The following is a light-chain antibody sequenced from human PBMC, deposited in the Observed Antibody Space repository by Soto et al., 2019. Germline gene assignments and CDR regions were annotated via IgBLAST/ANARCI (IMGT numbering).Light chain of an antibody. Sequence: DIQLTQSPSFLSASVGDRVTITCRASQGISSSLAWYQQKPGKVPKLLIYAASTLQTGVPSSFSGSGSGTEFTLTVSSLQPEDFATYYCQQFNSYPITFGQGTRLEIK. CDR1: QGISSS. CDR3: QQFNSYPIT. CDR2: AAS. V-gene: IGKV1-9*01. J-gene: IGKJ5*01.